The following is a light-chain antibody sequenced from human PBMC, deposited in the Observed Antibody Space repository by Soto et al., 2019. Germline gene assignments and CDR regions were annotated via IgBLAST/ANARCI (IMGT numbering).Light chain of an antibody. CDR1: QSVSSSY. V-gene: IGKV3-20*01. Sequence: EIVLTQSPVTLSLSPGERATLSCRASQSVSSSYLAWYQQKPGQAPRLLIYGASTRATGIPDRFSGSGSGTDFTLTISRLEPEDFAVYYCQQYGTSLPFGQGTRREIK. CDR3: QQYGTSLP. J-gene: IGKJ5*01. CDR2: GAS.